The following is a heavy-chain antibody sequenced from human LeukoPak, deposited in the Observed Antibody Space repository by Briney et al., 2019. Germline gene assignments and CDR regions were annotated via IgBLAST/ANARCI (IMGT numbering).Heavy chain of an antibody. V-gene: IGHV1-46*01. D-gene: IGHD3-22*01. CDR1: GYTFTGYY. CDR2: INPSGSAT. Sequence: ASVKVSCKASGYTFTGYYMHWVRQAPGQGLEWMGLINPSGSATRYAQSFQGRVTMTRDLSTSTDYMELSSLRSDDTAVYFCARGDALYYDSSGSCDYWGQGTLVTVSS. CDR3: ARGDALYYDSSGSCDY. J-gene: IGHJ4*02.